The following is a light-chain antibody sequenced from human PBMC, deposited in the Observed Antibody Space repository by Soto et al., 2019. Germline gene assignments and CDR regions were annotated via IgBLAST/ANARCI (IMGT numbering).Light chain of an antibody. J-gene: IGLJ2*01. CDR2: EVT. CDR3: SSFAGGGNPVL. CDR1: SSDVGGYNY. Sequence: QSALTQPPSASGSLGQSVTISCTGTSSDVGGYNYVSWHQQHPGKAPKVIIYEVTKRPPGVPDLFSGSKSCNTASLPVSGLQAADEDDYYCSSFAGGGNPVLLGGGTKLTVL. V-gene: IGLV2-8*01.